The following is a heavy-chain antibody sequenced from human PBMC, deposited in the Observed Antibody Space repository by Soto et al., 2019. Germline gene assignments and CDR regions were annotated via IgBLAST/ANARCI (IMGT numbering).Heavy chain of an antibody. V-gene: IGHV3-49*03. CDR1: GFTFGDYA. J-gene: IGHJ6*03. CDR3: TREAIVVVPAAMAVYYYYYMDV. D-gene: IGHD2-2*01. Sequence: GGSLRLSCTASGFTFGDYAMSWFRQAPGKGLEWVGFIRSKAYGGTTEYAASVKGRFTISRDDSKSIADLQMNSLKTEETAVYYGTREAIVVVPAAMAVYYYYYMDVWGKGTTVTVSS. CDR2: IRSKAYGGTT.